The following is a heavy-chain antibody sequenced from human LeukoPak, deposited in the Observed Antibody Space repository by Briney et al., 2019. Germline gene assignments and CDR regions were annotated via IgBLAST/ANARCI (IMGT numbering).Heavy chain of an antibody. V-gene: IGHV3-23*01. CDR1: GFTFISYW. D-gene: IGHD2-2*02. CDR2: ISGSGGST. Sequence: GGSLRLSCAASGFTFISYWMHWVRQAPGKGLEWVSAISGSGGSTYYADSVKGRFTISRDNSKNTLYLQMNSLRAEDTAVYYCAKDDCSSTSCYSEDAFDIWGQGTMVTVSS. CDR3: AKDDCSSTSCYSEDAFDI. J-gene: IGHJ3*02.